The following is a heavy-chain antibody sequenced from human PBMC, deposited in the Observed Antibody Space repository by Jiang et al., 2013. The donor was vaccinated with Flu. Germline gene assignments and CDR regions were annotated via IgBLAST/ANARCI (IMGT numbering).Heavy chain of an antibody. CDR2: IDEGGSEQ. J-gene: IGHJ4*02. D-gene: IGHD1-14*01. Sequence: APGKGLEWVANIDEGGSEQYYVDSVKGRFTISRDNAKNSLYLQMNSLRPEDTAVYYCARAERYFKGARDYWGPGNPGHRLL. CDR3: ARAERYFKGARDY. V-gene: IGHV3-7*01.